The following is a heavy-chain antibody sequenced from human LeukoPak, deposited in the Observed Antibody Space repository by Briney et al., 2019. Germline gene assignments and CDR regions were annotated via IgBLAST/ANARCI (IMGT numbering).Heavy chain of an antibody. CDR2: MNPNSGNT. CDR1: GYTFTSYD. D-gene: IGHD6-13*01. CDR3: AKLGTRHSSSWPYYYYYYMDV. J-gene: IGHJ6*03. V-gene: IGHV1-8*01. Sequence: ASVKVSCKASGYTFTSYDINWVRQATGQGLEWMGWMNPNSGNTGYAQKFQGRVTMTRNTSISTAYMELSSLRSEDTAVYYCAKLGTRHSSSWPYYYYYYMDVWGKGTTVTVSS.